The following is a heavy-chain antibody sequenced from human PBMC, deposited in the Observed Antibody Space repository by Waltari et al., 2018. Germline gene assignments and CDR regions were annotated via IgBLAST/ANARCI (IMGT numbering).Heavy chain of an antibody. Sequence: QVQLVQSGAEVKKPGSSVKVSCKASGGTFTNYAIHWSRQAPGQGLEWMGGTIPILGTANYAQKFQGRVTITADESTTTAYMELSSLRSEDTAVYYCARSGPYCGGDCYNWYFDLWGRGTLVTVSS. CDR1: GGTFTNYA. J-gene: IGHJ2*01. D-gene: IGHD2-21*02. V-gene: IGHV1-69*01. CDR3: ARSGPYCGGDCYNWYFDL. CDR2: TIPILGTA.